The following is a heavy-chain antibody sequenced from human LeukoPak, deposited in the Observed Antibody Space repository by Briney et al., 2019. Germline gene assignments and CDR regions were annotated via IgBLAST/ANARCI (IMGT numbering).Heavy chain of an antibody. D-gene: IGHD1-1*01. CDR1: GFTSSSYE. CDR2: ITSSGSTI. Sequence: QSGGSLRLSWAAAGFTSSSYEMNWGRQAPEEGVERGSYITSSGSTIYNADSVEGRFTISRDNAKNSLYLQMNSLRAEDTAVYYCATSYGDATGPERDYWGQGTLVTVSS. CDR3: ATSYGDATGPERDY. V-gene: IGHV3-48*03. J-gene: IGHJ4*02.